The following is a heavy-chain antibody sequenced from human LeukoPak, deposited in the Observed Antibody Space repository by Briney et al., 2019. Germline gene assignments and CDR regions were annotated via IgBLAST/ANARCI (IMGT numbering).Heavy chain of an antibody. Sequence: PGGSLRLSCAASGFTFSNACMSWVRQAPGKGLEWVGSIYHSGSTYYNPSLKSRVTISVDTSKNQFSLKLSSVTAADTAVYYCARQGMRQLVLYYFDYWGQGTLVTVSS. D-gene: IGHD6-6*01. CDR1: GFTFSNAC. CDR3: ARQGMRQLVLYYFDY. CDR2: IYHSGST. J-gene: IGHJ4*02. V-gene: IGHV4-38-2*01.